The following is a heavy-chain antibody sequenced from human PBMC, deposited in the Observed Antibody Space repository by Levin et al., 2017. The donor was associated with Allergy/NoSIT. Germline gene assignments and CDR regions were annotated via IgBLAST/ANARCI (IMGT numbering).Heavy chain of an antibody. Sequence: GESLKISCAASGFTFSSYEMNWVRRAPGKGLEWVSYISSTGSTIYSADSVKGRFTISRDNAKNSLYLHMNSLRAEDTAVYYCVTRSAYSYGHYYFDYWGQGTLVTVSS. CDR1: GFTFSSYE. J-gene: IGHJ4*02. V-gene: IGHV3-48*03. D-gene: IGHD5-18*01. CDR2: ISSTGSTI. CDR3: VTRSAYSYGHYYFDY.